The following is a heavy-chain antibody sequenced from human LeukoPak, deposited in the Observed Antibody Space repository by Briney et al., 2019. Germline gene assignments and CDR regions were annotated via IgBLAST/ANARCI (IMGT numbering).Heavy chain of an antibody. CDR3: ARGDMYYYDSSDSGFDY. Sequence: GGPLRLSCAASGFTFRRYGMDWVRQAPGKGLEWVAGVWYDGSHKYYADSVKGRFTISRDNSKNTLYLQMSSLRAEDTAVYYCARGDMYYYDSSDSGFDYWGQGTLVTVPS. J-gene: IGHJ4*02. V-gene: IGHV3-33*01. CDR1: GFTFRRYG. CDR2: VWYDGSHK. D-gene: IGHD3-22*01.